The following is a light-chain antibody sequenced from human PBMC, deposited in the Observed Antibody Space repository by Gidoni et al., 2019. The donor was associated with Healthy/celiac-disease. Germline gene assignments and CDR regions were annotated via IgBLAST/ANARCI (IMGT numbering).Light chain of an antibody. CDR2: GAS. J-gene: IGKJ4*01. Sequence: ELVMTQSPATLSVSPGERATLSCRASQSVSSNLAWYQQKPGQAPRLLIYGASTRATGIPARFSGSGSGTEFTLTISSLQSEDFAVYYCQHKTFGGGTKVEIK. CDR1: QSVSSN. V-gene: IGKV3-15*01. CDR3: QHKT.